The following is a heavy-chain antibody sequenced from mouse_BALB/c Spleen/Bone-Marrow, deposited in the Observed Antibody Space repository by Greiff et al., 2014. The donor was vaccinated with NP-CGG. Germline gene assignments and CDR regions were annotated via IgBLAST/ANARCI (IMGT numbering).Heavy chain of an antibody. D-gene: IGHD4-1*01. V-gene: IGHV2-2*02. J-gene: IGHJ2*01. Sequence: QVQLQQSGPGLVQPSQSLSITCTVSGFSFPNYGVHWVRQSPGKGLEWLGVIWSGGSTDYNAAFISRLSISKDNSKSQVFFKMNSLQVNDTAIHYCARNPVGRNYFDYWGQGTTLTVSS. CDR3: ARNPVGRNYFDY. CDR1: GFSFPNYG. CDR2: IWSGGST.